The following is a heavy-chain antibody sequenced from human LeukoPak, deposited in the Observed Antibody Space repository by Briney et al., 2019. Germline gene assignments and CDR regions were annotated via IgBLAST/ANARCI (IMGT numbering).Heavy chain of an antibody. CDR2: ISSSSTTI. V-gene: IGHV3-48*01. Sequence: PGGSLRLSCAASGFTFSSDSMNWVRQAPGKGLEWVSYISSSSTTIDYADSVKGRFTISRDNARNSLYLQMNSLRAEDTAVYYCAKDRRQQLIIQGNWFDPWGQGTLVTVSS. CDR3: AKDRRQQLIIQGNWFDP. CDR1: GFTFSSDS. D-gene: IGHD6-13*01. J-gene: IGHJ5*02.